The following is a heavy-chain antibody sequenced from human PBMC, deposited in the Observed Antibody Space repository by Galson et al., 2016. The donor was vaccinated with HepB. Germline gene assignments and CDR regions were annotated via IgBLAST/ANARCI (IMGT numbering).Heavy chain of an antibody. CDR1: GFTFSSYG. V-gene: IGHV3-33*01. CDR3: AREVGYSYVLTSNWFDP. D-gene: IGHD5-18*01. CDR2: IWYDGSNK. Sequence: SLRLSCAASGFTFSSYGMHWVRQAPGKGLEWVAVIWYDGSNKNYADSVKGRFTISRDNSKNTVYLQMNSLRAEDTAVYYCAREVGYSYVLTSNWFDPWGQGTLVSVSS. J-gene: IGHJ5*02.